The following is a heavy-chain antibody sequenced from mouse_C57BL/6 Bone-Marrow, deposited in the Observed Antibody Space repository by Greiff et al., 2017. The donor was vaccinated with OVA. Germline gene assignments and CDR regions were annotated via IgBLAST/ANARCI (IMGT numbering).Heavy chain of an antibody. V-gene: IGHV1-5*01. D-gene: IGHD2-4*01. CDR1: GYTFTSYW. J-gene: IGHJ3*01. Sequence: VQLQQSGTVLARPGASVKMSCKTSGYTFTSYWLHWVKQRPGQGLEWIGAIYPGNSDTSYNQKFKGKAKLTAVTSSSTAYMELSSLTNEDSAVYYCTRKKDDYDGAWFAYWGQGTLVTGSA. CDR3: TRKKDDYDGAWFAY. CDR2: IYPGNSDT.